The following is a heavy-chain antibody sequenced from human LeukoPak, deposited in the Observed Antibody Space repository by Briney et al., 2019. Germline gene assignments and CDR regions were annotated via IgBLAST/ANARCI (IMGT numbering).Heavy chain of an antibody. J-gene: IGHJ5*02. Sequence: PGRSLRLSCAASGFTFSSYGMHWVRQAPGKGLEWVAVISYDGSNKYYADSVKGRFTISRDNSKNTLYLQMNSLRSEDTAVYYCARGLRRGDGFDPWGQGTLVTVSS. CDR3: ARGLRRGDGFDP. D-gene: IGHD3-16*01. CDR2: ISYDGSNK. CDR1: GFTFSSYG. V-gene: IGHV3-30*03.